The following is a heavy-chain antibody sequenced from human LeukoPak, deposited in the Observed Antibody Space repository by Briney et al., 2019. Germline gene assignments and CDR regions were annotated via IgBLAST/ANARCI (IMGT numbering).Heavy chain of an antibody. CDR2: IKQDGSEK. V-gene: IGHV3-7*01. Sequence: PGGSLRLSCAASGFPFSDSWMDWVRQAPGKGMEWVANIKQDGSEKHYADSVKGRFTISRDNAKNSLFVQMNGLRAEDTAVYYCSRRLDYWGQGALVTVSS. CDR1: GFPFSDSW. J-gene: IGHJ4*02. CDR3: SRRLDY.